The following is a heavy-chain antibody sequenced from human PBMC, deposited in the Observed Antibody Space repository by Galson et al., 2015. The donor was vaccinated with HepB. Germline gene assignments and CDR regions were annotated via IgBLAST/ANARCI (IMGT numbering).Heavy chain of an antibody. CDR1: GFTFSSYA. D-gene: IGHD1-14*01. Sequence: SLRLSCAASGFTFSSYAMHWVRQAPGKGLEWVAVISYDGSNKYYADSVKGRFTISRDNSKNTLYLQMNSLRAEDTAVYYCARESPTWGEPVHYGMDVWGQGTTVTVSS. V-gene: IGHV3-30-3*01. J-gene: IGHJ6*02. CDR3: ARESPTWGEPVHYGMDV. CDR2: ISYDGSNK.